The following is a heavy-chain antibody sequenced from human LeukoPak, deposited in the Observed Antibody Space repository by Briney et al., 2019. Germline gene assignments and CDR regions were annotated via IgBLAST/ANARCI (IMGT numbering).Heavy chain of an antibody. V-gene: IGHV3-48*03. CDR1: GFTFSSYE. J-gene: IGHJ4*02. Sequence: PGGSLRLSCAASGFTFSSYEMNWVRQAPGKGLEWVSYISSSGSTIYYADSVKGRFTISRDNAKNSLYLQMNSLRAEDTAVYYCARFYYGSGSSFDYWGQGTLVTVSS. CDR3: ARFYYGSGSSFDY. D-gene: IGHD3-10*01. CDR2: ISSSGSTI.